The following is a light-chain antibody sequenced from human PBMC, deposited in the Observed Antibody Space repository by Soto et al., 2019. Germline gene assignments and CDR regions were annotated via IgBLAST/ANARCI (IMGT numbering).Light chain of an antibody. CDR3: QHYNGAPWT. V-gene: IGKV1-27*01. J-gene: IGKJ1*01. CDR1: QGISTY. Sequence: DIPMTQSPSSLSASVGDRVTITCRASQGISTYLVWYQQKPGTVPKLLIFAASTLQSGVPSRFSGSGSGTDFTLTISSRQPEDVATYYCQHYNGAPWTFGQGTKVEIK. CDR2: AAS.